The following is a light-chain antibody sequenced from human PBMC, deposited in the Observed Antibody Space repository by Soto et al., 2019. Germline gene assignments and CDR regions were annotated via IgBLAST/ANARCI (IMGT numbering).Light chain of an antibody. CDR3: QQYANSPLT. V-gene: IGKV3-20*01. CDR1: QSVSSSY. CDR2: GAS. J-gene: IGKJ3*01. Sequence: ESVLTQSPGTLSLSTGEGATLSCRASQSVSSSYLAWYQQKPGQAPRLLIYGASSRATGIPDRFSGSGSGTDFTLTISRLEPEDFAVYYCQQYANSPLTFGPGTKVDIK.